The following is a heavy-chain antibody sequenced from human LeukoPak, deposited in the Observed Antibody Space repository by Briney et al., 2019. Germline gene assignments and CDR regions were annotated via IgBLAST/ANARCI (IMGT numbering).Heavy chain of an antibody. V-gene: IGHV4-34*01. D-gene: IGHD3-22*01. CDR3: ARRAKDGSGYYYFDY. CDR1: GGSFSGYP. J-gene: IGHJ4*02. Sequence: TSETLSLTCAVYGGSFSGYPWTWIRQPPGKGLEWIGEINHSGSTNYNPSLKSRVTISVDTSKNQFSLKLSSVTAADTAVYYCARRAKDGSGYYYFDYWGQGTLVTVSS. CDR2: INHSGST.